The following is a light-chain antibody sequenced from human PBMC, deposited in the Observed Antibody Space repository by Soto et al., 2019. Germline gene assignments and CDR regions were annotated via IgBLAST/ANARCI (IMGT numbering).Light chain of an antibody. Sequence: QSALTQPASVSGSPGQSITISCTGTSSDVGSYNLVSWYQQHPGKAPKLMIYEGSKRPSGVSNRFSGSKSGNTASLTISGLQAEDEADYYCCSYAGSKGNVFGTGTEVTVL. J-gene: IGLJ1*01. CDR3: CSYAGSKGNV. CDR1: SSDVGSYNL. CDR2: EGS. V-gene: IGLV2-23*01.